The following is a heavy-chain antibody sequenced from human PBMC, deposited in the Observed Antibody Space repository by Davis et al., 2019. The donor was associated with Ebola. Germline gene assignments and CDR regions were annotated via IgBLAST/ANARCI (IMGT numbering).Heavy chain of an antibody. D-gene: IGHD3-22*01. Sequence: MPSETLSLTCTVSGGSISSGGYYWSWIRQHPGKGLEWIGYIYYSGSTYYNPSLKSRVTISVDTSKNQFSLKLSSVTAADTAVYYCASYLTYYYDSSGYSKRNYFDYWGQGTLVTVSS. V-gene: IGHV4-31*03. CDR2: IYYSGST. CDR1: GGSISSGGYY. CDR3: ASYLTYYYDSSGYSKRNYFDY. J-gene: IGHJ4*02.